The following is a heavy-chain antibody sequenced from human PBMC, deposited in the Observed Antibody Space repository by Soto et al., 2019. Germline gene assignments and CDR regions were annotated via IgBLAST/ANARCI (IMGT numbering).Heavy chain of an antibody. CDR2: ISYDGSNK. J-gene: IGHJ3*02. CDR1: GFTFSSYG. Sequence: QVQLVESGGGVVQPGRSLRLSCAASGFTFSSYGMHWVRQAPGKGLEWVAVISYDGSNKYYADSVKGRFTISRDNSKNTLYLQMNSLRAEDTAVYYCAKELTGLRLLEWSDAFDIWGQGTIVTVAS. D-gene: IGHD3-3*01. V-gene: IGHV3-30*18. CDR3: AKELTGLRLLEWSDAFDI.